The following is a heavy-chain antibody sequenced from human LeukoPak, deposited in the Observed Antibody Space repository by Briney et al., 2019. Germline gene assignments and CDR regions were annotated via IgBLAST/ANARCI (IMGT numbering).Heavy chain of an antibody. CDR1: GGSISIGCYY. V-gene: IGHV4-30-2*01. CDR3: ARHGLVAARHAFDI. J-gene: IGHJ3*02. CDR2: IYHSEST. Sequence: AQTVSLTCTVSGGSISIGCYYWTWIRQPAGKGREWFGYIYHSESTYYNPSLKCRVTISVDTSKNQFSLNLSSMTAADTAVYYCARHGLVAARHAFDIWGQGTMVTVSS. D-gene: IGHD6-6*01.